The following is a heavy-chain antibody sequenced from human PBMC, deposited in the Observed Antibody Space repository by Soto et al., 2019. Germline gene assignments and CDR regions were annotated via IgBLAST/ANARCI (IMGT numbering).Heavy chain of an antibody. D-gene: IGHD1-1*01. Sequence: ETLSLTCTVSGGSISSSSYYWGWIRQPPGKGLEWVSAISGSGGSTYYADSVKGRFTISRDNSKNTLYLQMNSLRAEDADVYYCAKDGYLRSPREDYYYGMDVWGQGTTVTAP. CDR2: ISGSGGST. CDR1: GGSISSSSYY. J-gene: IGHJ6*02. CDR3: AKDGYLRSPREDYYYGMDV. V-gene: IGHV3-23*01.